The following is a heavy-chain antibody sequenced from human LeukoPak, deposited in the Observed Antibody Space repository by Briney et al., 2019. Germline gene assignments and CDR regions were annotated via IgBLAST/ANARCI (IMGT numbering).Heavy chain of an antibody. Sequence: SETXSXXXXXSXXXXXXSXXYWGWXRQPPGKGLEWIGSIYYSGSTYYNPSLKSRVTISVDTSTNQFSLKLSSVTAADTAVYYCAWGVTGTDYWGQGTLVTVSS. V-gene: IGHV4-39*01. D-gene: IGHD1-1*01. J-gene: IGHJ4*02. CDR2: IYYSGST. CDR1: XXXXXXSXXY. CDR3: AWGVTGTDY.